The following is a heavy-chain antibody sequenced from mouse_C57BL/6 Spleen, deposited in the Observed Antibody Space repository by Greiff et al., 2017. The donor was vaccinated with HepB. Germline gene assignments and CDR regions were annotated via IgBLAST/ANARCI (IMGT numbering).Heavy chain of an antibody. Sequence: QVQLQQPGAELVKPGASVKLSCKASGYTFTSYWMQWVKQRPGQGLEWIGEIDPSDSYTNYNQKFKGKATLTVDTSSSTAYMQLSSLTSEDSAVYYCARGSSNWPFAYWGQGTLVTVSA. CDR3: ARGSSNWPFAY. J-gene: IGHJ3*01. D-gene: IGHD4-1*01. CDR1: GYTFTSYW. V-gene: IGHV1-50*01. CDR2: IDPSDSYT.